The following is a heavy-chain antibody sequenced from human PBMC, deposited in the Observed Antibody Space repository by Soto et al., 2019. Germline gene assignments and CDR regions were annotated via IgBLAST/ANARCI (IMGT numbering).Heavy chain of an antibody. CDR3: ARGTTVTIRYYYYYYMDV. D-gene: IGHD4-17*01. CDR1: GYTFTSYY. J-gene: IGHJ6*03. Sequence: ASVKVSCKASGYTFTSYYMHWVRQAPGQGLEWMGIINPSGGSTSYAQKFQGRVTMTTDTSTSTAYMELRSLRSDDTAVYYCARGTTVTIRYYYYYYMDVWGKGTTVTVSS. CDR2: INPSGGST. V-gene: IGHV1-46*01.